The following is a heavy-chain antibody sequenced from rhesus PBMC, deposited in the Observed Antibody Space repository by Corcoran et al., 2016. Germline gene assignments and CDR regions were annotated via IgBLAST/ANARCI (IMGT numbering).Heavy chain of an antibody. CDR1: GGSISDDYY. J-gene: IGHJ1*01. D-gene: IGHD6-13*01. Sequence: QVQLQESGPGLVKPSETLSLTCAVSGGSISDDYYWSWIRQRPGKGLEGIGYNYGSGGGTNYNPSLKNRVTISIDTSKSQFALKLSSVTAADTAVYYCARVGGIAAGHAEYFEFWGQGALVTVSS. V-gene: IGHV4-106*01. CDR3: ARVGGIAAGHAEYFEF. CDR2: NYGSGGGT.